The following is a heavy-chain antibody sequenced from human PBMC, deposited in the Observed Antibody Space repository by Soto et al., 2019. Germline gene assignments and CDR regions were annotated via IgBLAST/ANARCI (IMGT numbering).Heavy chain of an antibody. D-gene: IGHD6-13*01. CDR2: IIPIFGTA. J-gene: IGHJ5*02. V-gene: IGHV1-69*13. CDR1: GGTFSSYA. Sequence: SVKVSCKASGGTFSSYAISWVRQAPGQGLEWMGGIIPIFGTANYAQKFQGRVTITADESTSTAYMELSSLRSEDTAVYYCARSIAAAALNWFDPWGQGTLVTVSS. CDR3: ARSIAAAALNWFDP.